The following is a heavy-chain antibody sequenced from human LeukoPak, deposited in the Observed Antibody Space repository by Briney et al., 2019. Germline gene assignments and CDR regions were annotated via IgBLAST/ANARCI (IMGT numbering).Heavy chain of an antibody. V-gene: IGHV3-53*01. CDR3: AKMGLWFGESHDY. J-gene: IGHJ4*02. Sequence: GGSLRLSCAASGFTVSSNYISWVRRAPGKGLEWVSVIYGGGSTYYADSVKGRFTISRDNSNNTLYLQMNSLRAEDTAVYYCAKMGLWFGESHDYWGQGTLVTVSS. D-gene: IGHD3-10*01. CDR1: GFTVSSNY. CDR2: IYGGGST.